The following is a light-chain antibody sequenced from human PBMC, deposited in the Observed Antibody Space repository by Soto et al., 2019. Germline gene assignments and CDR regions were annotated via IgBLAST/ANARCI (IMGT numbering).Light chain of an antibody. CDR1: QSISSY. CDR3: QQRSSWLWT. Sequence: EIVLTQSPATLSLSPGERATLSCRASQSISSYLVWYQQKPGQAPRLLIYDASNRATGIPARFSGSGSGTDFTLTFSSLEPEDFAVYYCQQRSSWLWTFGQGTKVEIK. V-gene: IGKV3-11*01. J-gene: IGKJ1*01. CDR2: DAS.